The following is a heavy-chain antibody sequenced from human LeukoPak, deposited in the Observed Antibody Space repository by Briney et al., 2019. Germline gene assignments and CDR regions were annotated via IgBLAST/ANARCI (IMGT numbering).Heavy chain of an antibody. J-gene: IGHJ4*02. CDR1: GFTFSSYS. V-gene: IGHV3-21*01. D-gene: IGHD2-8*01. CDR3: EREGGIVRPQPYFDY. Sequence: GGSLRLSCAASGFTFSSYSMNWVSQAPGKGLEWVSSISSSSSYIYYADSVKGRFTIYRDNAKNSLYLQMNSLRAEDTAVYYCEREGGIVRPQPYFDYWGQGTLVTVSS. CDR2: ISSSSSYI.